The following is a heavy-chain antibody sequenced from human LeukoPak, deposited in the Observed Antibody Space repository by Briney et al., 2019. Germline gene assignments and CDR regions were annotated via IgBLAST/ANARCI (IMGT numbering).Heavy chain of an antibody. Sequence: SETLSLICTVSGGSISSSSSYWGWIRQSPGKGLEWIGSLHYGGKNYYNPSLKSRVTISVDTSKNQFSLKLSSVTAADTAVYYCARGDSSDLKTGWPFDYWGQGTLVTVSS. D-gene: IGHD3-22*01. CDR1: GGSISSSSSY. V-gene: IGHV4-39*07. J-gene: IGHJ4*02. CDR3: ARGDSSDLKTGWPFDY. CDR2: LHYGGKN.